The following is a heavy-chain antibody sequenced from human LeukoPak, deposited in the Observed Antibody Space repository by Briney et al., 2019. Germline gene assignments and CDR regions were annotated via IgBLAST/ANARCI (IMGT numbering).Heavy chain of an antibody. D-gene: IGHD5-18*01. CDR2: IIPIFGIA. CDR1: GGTFSSYA. V-gene: IGHV1-69*04. J-gene: IGHJ4*02. Sequence: GSSVKVSCKASGGTFSSYAISWVRQAPGRGLEWMGRIIPIFGIANYAQKFQGRVTITADKSTSTAYMELSSLRSEDTAVYYCAVGDTAMVTAHAPFDYWGQGTLVTVSS. CDR3: AVGDTAMVTAHAPFDY.